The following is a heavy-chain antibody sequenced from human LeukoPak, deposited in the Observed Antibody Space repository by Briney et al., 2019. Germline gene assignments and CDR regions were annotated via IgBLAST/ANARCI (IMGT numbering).Heavy chain of an antibody. CDR1: GFTFSSYW. Sequence: GGSLRLSCAASGFTFSSYWMHWVRQAPGKGLVWVSRINSDGSSTSYADSVKGRFTISRDNAKNTLYLQMNSLRAEDTAVYYCAREEMATITFDIWGRGTMVTVSS. D-gene: IGHD5-24*01. J-gene: IGHJ3*02. CDR2: INSDGSST. V-gene: IGHV3-74*01. CDR3: AREEMATITFDI.